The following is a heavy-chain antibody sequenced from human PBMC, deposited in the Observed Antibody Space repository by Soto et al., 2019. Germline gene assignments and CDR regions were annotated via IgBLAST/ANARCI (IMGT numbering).Heavy chain of an antibody. Sequence: PGGSLRLSCVASGFTFSKYGMNWVRQTPRKGLEWVSAISGSGNSTYCADSVKGRFTISRDNSKNTLYLQMNSLRAEDTAVYYFAKDLSPSSGTYYGYFDHWGQGTLVTVSS. D-gene: IGHD1-26*01. V-gene: IGHV3-23*01. CDR1: GFTFSKYG. CDR2: ISGSGNST. J-gene: IGHJ4*02. CDR3: AKDLSPSSGTYYGYFDH.